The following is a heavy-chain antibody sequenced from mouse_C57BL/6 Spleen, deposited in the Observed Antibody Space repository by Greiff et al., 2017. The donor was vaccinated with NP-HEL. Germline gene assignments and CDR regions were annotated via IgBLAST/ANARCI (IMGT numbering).Heavy chain of an antibody. V-gene: IGHV1-15*01. J-gene: IGHJ2*01. Sequence: VQLQESGAELVRPGASVTLSCKASGYTFTDYEMHWVKQTPVHGLEWIGAIDPETGGTAYNQKFKGKAILTADKSSSTAYMELRSLTSEDSAVYYCTRAGRADYWGQGTTLTVSS. CDR3: TRAGRADY. CDR1: GYTFTDYE. CDR2: IDPETGGT. D-gene: IGHD4-1*01.